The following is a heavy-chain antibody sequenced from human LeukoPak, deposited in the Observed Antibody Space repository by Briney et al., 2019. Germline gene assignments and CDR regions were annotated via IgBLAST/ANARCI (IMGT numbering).Heavy chain of an antibody. CDR3: AIDRHTTVTTYYFDY. Sequence: SETLSLTCTVSGGSISSYYWSWIRQPPGKGLEWIGYIYSSGSTNYNPSLKSRVTISVDTSKNQFSLKLSSVTAADTAVYYCAIDRHTTVTTYYFDYWGQGTLVTVSS. CDR1: GGSISSYY. V-gene: IGHV4-59*01. J-gene: IGHJ4*02. CDR2: IYSSGST. D-gene: IGHD4-17*01.